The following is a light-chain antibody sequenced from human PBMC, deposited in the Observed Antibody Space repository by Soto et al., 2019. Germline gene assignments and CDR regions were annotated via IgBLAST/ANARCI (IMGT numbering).Light chain of an antibody. CDR3: AAWDDSLSTWV. CDR1: SSNIGSNT. V-gene: IGLV1-44*01. Sequence: QSVLTQPPSASGTPGQRVTISCSGSSSNIGSNTVNWYQQRPGTAPKLLIFINDQRPSGVPDRFSGSKSGTSASLAISGLHSEDEADYYCAAWDDSLSTWVFGGGTKLTVL. CDR2: IND. J-gene: IGLJ3*02.